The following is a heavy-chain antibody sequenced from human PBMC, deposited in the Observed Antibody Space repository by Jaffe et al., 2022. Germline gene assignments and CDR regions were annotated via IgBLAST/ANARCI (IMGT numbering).Heavy chain of an antibody. CDR3: ARVDYPYD. CDR1: GFTFSHYY. V-gene: IGHV3-11*01. D-gene: IGHD4-17*01. CDR2: ISNTDDTI. Sequence: QVQLVESGGGLVKPGGSLRLSCEASGFTFSHYYMSWIRQAPGKGLEWIAYISNTDDTIYYADSVQGRFSVSRDNAKKSLYLEMNSLKVDDTAVYYCARVDYPYDWGQGTLVTVSS. J-gene: IGHJ4*02.